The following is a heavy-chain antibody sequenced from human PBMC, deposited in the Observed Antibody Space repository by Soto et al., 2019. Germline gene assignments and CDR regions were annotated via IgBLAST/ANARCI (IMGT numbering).Heavy chain of an antibody. D-gene: IGHD2-15*01. V-gene: IGHV4-59*11. CDR2: IYDSGTT. CDR1: GGSISNHY. J-gene: IGHJ6*03. CDR3: AKLHCRGAGCYSLNPFPYYYMDV. Sequence: SETLSLTCGVSGGSISNHYWSWIRQPPGKGLEWIGNIYDSGTTNYNPSLKSRVTISVDTSKNQLSLRLSSVTAADTAVYYCAKLHCRGAGCYSLNPFPYYYMDVWCKGTTVTVSS.